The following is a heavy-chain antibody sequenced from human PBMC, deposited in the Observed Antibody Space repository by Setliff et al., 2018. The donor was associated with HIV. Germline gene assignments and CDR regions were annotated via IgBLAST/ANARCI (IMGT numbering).Heavy chain of an antibody. CDR3: AKELAASGLGYFDS. V-gene: IGHV4-34*11. CDR1: GGSFSGNY. J-gene: IGHJ4*02. D-gene: IGHD3-22*01. CDR2: IFYSGST. Sequence: SETLSLTCAVYGGSFSGNYWGWIRQPPGKGLEWIGSIFYSGSTYYNPSLKSRPTISVDTSKNQFSLKLNSVTAADTAEYYCAKELAASGLGYFDSWGRGILVTVSS.